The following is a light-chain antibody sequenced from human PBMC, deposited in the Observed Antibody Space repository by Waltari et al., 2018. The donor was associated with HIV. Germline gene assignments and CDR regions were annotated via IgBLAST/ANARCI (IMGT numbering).Light chain of an antibody. J-gene: IGLJ3*02. CDR1: ALPKQY. CDR2: KDN. CDR3: QSADSSGTYWV. V-gene: IGLV3-25*03. Sequence: SYELTQPPSVSVSPGQTARIICSGEALPKQYAFWYQQKQGQAPVVVIYKDNERPSGIPERFSGSSSGTTVTLTISGVQADDEADYYCQSADSSGTYWVFGGGTKLTVL.